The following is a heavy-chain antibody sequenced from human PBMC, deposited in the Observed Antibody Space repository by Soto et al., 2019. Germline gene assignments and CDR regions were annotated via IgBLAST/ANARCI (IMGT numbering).Heavy chain of an antibody. D-gene: IGHD5-12*01. J-gene: IGHJ3*02. V-gene: IGHV5-51*01. CDR1: GYSFTHYW. CDR3: ASQEMATKNVDAFDI. Sequence: PGASLKISCKGSGYSFTHYWSGWVRQMPGKGLEWMGIIYPGDSDTRYSPSFQGQVTISAEKSISTAYLQWSSLKASDTAMYYCASQEMATKNVDAFDIWGQGTMVTVSS. CDR2: IYPGDSDT.